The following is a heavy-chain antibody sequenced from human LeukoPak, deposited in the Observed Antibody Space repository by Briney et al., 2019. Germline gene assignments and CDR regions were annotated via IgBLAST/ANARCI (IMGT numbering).Heavy chain of an antibody. Sequence: PGGSLRLSCAASGFTVGTNYVTWVRQAPRKGLEWVSFTSGGGLTYFADSVKGRFTISRDYSKNTVYLQLNSLRADDTAMYFCARGFGGDLLGYYFDSWGQGTLVTVSS. D-gene: IGHD3-10*01. CDR3: ARGFGGDLLGYYFDS. CDR1: GFTVGTNY. J-gene: IGHJ4*02. CDR2: TSGGGLT. V-gene: IGHV3-53*01.